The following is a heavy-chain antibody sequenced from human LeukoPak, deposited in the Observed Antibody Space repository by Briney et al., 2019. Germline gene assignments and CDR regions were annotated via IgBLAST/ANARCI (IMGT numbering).Heavy chain of an antibody. Sequence: GGPLRLSCAASGFTFTSYSMNWVRQAPGKGLEWVSSISSSITYIYYADSVKGRFTISRDNARNSLYLQMNSLRAEDTAVYYCARDLYGDYSFDYWGQGTLVTVSS. V-gene: IGHV3-21*01. D-gene: IGHD4-17*01. J-gene: IGHJ4*02. CDR2: ISSSITYI. CDR3: ARDLYGDYSFDY. CDR1: GFTFTSYS.